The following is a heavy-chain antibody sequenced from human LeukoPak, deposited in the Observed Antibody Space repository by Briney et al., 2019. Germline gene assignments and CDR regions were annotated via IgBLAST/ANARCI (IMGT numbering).Heavy chain of an antibody. Sequence: GGSLRLSCAASGFTFSSYGMHWVRQAPGKGLEWVAVISYDGSNKYYADSVKGRFTISRDNSKNTLYLQMNSLRAEDTAVYYCAKDEYYYGSGSYYNIGKNNYYGMDVWGQGTTVTVSS. D-gene: IGHD3-10*01. J-gene: IGHJ6*02. CDR2: ISYDGSNK. CDR3: AKDEYYYGSGSYYNIGKNNYYGMDV. V-gene: IGHV3-30*18. CDR1: GFTFSSYG.